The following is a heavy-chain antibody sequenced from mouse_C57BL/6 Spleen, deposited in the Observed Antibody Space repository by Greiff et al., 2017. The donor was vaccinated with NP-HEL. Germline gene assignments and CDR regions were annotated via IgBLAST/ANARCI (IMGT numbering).Heavy chain of an antibody. CDR3: ARAYGSSLYYAMDY. CDR1: GFTFSDYG. Sequence: EVKLVESGGGLVKPGGSLKLSCAASGFTFSDYGMHWVRQAPEKGLEWVAYISSGSSTIYYADTVKGRFTISRDNAKNTLFLQMTSLRSEDTAMYYWARAYGSSLYYAMDYWGQGTSVTVSS. D-gene: IGHD1-1*01. J-gene: IGHJ4*01. V-gene: IGHV5-17*01. CDR2: ISSGSSTI.